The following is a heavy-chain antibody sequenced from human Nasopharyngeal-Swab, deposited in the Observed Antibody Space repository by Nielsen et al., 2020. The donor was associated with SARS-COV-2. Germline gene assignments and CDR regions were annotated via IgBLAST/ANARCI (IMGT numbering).Heavy chain of an antibody. CDR3: ARDGVATIFDY. D-gene: IGHD5-12*01. J-gene: IGHJ4*02. CDR2: IHYSGST. Sequence: GSLRLSCTVSGGSISSYYWSWIRQPPGKGLEWIGYIHYSGSTNYSPSLKSRVTMSVDTSKNQLSLKLTSVTAADAAVYYCARDGVATIFDYWGQGTLVTVFS. CDR1: GGSISSYY. V-gene: IGHV4-59*01.